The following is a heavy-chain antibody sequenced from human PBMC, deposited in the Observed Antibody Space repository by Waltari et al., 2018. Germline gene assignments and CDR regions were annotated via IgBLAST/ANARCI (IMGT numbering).Heavy chain of an antibody. Sequence: QLQLQESGPTLVKPSETLSLTCTLSGGSISRSSYYWGWIRQSPGKGLEWIGSIDYSGTTYYKPTLESRVTIYGDTSKNQFSLKLSSVNAEDTAVYYCVRHWKRNGYRFDPWGQGTLVTVSS. D-gene: IGHD5-12*01. CDR3: VRHWKRNGYRFDP. CDR1: GGSISRSSYY. CDR2: IDYSGTT. V-gene: IGHV4-39*01. J-gene: IGHJ5*02.